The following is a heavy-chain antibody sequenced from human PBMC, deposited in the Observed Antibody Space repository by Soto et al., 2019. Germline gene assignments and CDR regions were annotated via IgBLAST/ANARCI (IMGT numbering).Heavy chain of an antibody. Sequence: NPSETLSLTCTVSGGSISSGDYYWSWIRQPPGKGLEWIGYIYYSGSTYYNPSLKSRVTISVDTSKNQFSLKLSSVTAADTAVYYCARDPSRLPSNRWFDPWGQGTLVTVSS. J-gene: IGHJ5*02. V-gene: IGHV4-30-4*01. D-gene: IGHD4-17*01. CDR1: GGSISSGDYY. CDR3: ARDPSRLPSNRWFDP. CDR2: IYYSGST.